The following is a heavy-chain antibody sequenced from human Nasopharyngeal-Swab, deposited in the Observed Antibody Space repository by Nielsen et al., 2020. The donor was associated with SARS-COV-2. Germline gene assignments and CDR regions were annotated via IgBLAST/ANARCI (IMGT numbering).Heavy chain of an antibody. V-gene: IGHV3-53*04. D-gene: IGHD6-19*01. CDR1: GFTVSSNY. J-gene: IGHJ4*02. CDR2: IYGGDST. Sequence: GGSLRLSCAVSGFTVSSNYMSWVRQAPGKGLEWVSVIYGGDSTYYADSVRGRFTVTRHISENTLYLQMNSLRAEDTAVYYCASSPSRGRYEYHLDNWGQGTLVTVSS. CDR3: ASSPSRGRYEYHLDN.